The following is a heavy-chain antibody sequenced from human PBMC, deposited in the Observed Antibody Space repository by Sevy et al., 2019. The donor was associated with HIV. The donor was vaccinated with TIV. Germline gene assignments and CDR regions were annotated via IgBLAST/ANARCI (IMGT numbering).Heavy chain of an antibody. CDR3: TTSPLYYDSSGYDY. CDR2: IKSKADSGTT. Sequence: GGSLRLSCAASRFSFSNAWMSWVRQAPGKGLEWVGRIKSKADSGTTDYAAPVKGRFTISRDDSKNTQYLQMKSLKTEDTAVYYCTTSPLYYDSSGYDYWGQGTLVTVSS. CDR1: RFSFSNAW. V-gene: IGHV3-15*01. J-gene: IGHJ4*02. D-gene: IGHD3-22*01.